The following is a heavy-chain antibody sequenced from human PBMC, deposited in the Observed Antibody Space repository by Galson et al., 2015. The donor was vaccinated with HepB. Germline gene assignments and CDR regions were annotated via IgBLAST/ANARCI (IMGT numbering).Heavy chain of an antibody. J-gene: IGHJ4*02. Sequence: SLRLSCAASGFTFDHYAMHWVRHGPGKGLEWVSGISWNSGNIGYADSVKGRFTISRDSAKKSLYLQMNSLRAEDTALYYCAKDMGGGNSALDYWGQGTLVTVSS. CDR1: GFTFDHYA. D-gene: IGHD4-23*01. CDR3: AKDMGGGNSALDY. V-gene: IGHV3-9*01. CDR2: ISWNSGNI.